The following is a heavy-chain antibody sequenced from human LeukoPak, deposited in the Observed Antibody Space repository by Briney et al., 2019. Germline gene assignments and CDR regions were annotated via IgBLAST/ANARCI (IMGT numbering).Heavy chain of an antibody. CDR1: GFTFSSYS. V-gene: IGHV3-21*01. CDR3: ARDRSKKVPDFDY. Sequence: GGSLRLSCAASGFTFSSYSMNWVRQAPGKGLEWVSSISSSSSYIYYADSVKGRFTISRDNAKNSLYLQMNSLRAEDTAVYYCARDRSKKVPDFDYWGQGTLVTVSS. D-gene: IGHD4-11*01. CDR2: ISSSSSYI. J-gene: IGHJ4*02.